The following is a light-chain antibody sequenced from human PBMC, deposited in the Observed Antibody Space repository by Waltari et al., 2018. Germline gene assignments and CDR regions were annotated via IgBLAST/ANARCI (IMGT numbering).Light chain of an antibody. CDR2: DAS. CDR3: QQSYSTLMYT. CDR1: RDINNY. J-gene: IGKJ2*01. V-gene: IGKV1-39*01. Sequence: DIQMTQSPSSLSASVGDRVTITCQASRDINNYLNWYQQKPGKAPKLLIYDASTLETGVPSRFSGSGSGTDFTLTISSLQPEDFATYYCQQSYSTLMYTFGQGTKLEIK.